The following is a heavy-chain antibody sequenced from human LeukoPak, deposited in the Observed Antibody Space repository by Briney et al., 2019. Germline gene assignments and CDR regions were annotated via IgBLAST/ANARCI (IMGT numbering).Heavy chain of an antibody. Sequence: PSETLSLTCTVSGGSISSSSYYWGWIRQPPGKGLEWIGSIYYSGSTYYNPSLKSRVTISVDTSKNQFSLKLSSVTAADTAVYHCARDPRKGGFDAFDIWGQGTMVTVSS. CDR1: GGSISSSSYY. CDR2: IYYSGST. D-gene: IGHD1-14*01. V-gene: IGHV4-39*07. CDR3: ARDPRKGGFDAFDI. J-gene: IGHJ3*02.